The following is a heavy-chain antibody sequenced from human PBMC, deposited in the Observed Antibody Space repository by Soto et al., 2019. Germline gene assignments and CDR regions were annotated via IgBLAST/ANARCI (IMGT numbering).Heavy chain of an antibody. CDR3: AKLEQSYLTGFEH. D-gene: IGHD3-3*01. J-gene: IGHJ4*02. CDR2: IRGGSGST. Sequence: EVQLLESGGGLVQPGESLRLSCAASGLTFNNYAMSWVRQAPGKGLEWVSTIRGGSGSTNYADSVKGRFTISRDDSKNTLYLQMNSLRAEDSALYYCAKLEQSYLTGFEHWGQGALVTVSS. CDR1: GLTFNNYA. V-gene: IGHV3-23*01.